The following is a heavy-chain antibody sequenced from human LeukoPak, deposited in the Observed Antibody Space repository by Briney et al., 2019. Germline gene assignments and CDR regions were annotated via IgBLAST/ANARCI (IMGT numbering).Heavy chain of an antibody. CDR3: ASSLGYYDSSGFYYFDY. Sequence: GASVKVSYKASGYTFTGYYMQWVRQAPGKGLEWMGWINPNSGGTKYAQKFQDRVTMTRDTSISTAYMELSRLRSDDTAVYYCASSLGYYDSSGFYYFDYWGQGTLVTVSS. CDR2: INPNSGGT. D-gene: IGHD3-22*01. CDR1: GYTFTGYY. J-gene: IGHJ4*02. V-gene: IGHV1-2*02.